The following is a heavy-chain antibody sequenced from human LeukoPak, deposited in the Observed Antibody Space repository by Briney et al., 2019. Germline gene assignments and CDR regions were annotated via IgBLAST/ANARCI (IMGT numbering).Heavy chain of an antibody. Sequence: PSGTLSLTCTVSGGSISSYYWSWIRQPPGKGLEWIGYIYTSGSTNYNPSLKSRVTISVDASKNQFSLKLSSVTAADTAVYYCARGGGGQQLGGAWFDPWGQGTLVTVSS. D-gene: IGHD6-6*01. CDR3: ARGGGGQQLGGAWFDP. CDR2: IYTSGST. J-gene: IGHJ5*02. CDR1: GGSISSYY. V-gene: IGHV4-4*09.